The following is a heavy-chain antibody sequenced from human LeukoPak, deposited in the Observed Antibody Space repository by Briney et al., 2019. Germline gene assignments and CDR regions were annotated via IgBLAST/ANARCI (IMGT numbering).Heavy chain of an antibody. CDR2: ISAYNGNT. CDR1: GYTFTSYG. Sequence: ASVKVSCKASGYTFTSYGISWVRQAPGQGLEWMGWISAYNGNTNYAQKLQGRVTMTTDTSTRTAYMELRSLRSDDTAVYYCARLSGSYLPYYFDYWGQGTLVTVSS. D-gene: IGHD1-26*01. CDR3: ARLSGSYLPYYFDY. V-gene: IGHV1-18*01. J-gene: IGHJ4*02.